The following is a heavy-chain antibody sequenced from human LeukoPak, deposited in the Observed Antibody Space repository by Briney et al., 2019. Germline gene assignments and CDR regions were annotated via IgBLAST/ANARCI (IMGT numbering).Heavy chain of an antibody. CDR3: ARYCTSTTCILRGFDY. D-gene: IGHD2-2*01. CDR2: IYHTGSA. Sequence: KASETLSLTCSVSGYSFTSGHYWGWIRQPPGKGLEWIANIYHTGSAHYSPSLKSRVTISVDTSKNQFSLKLSSVTAADTAVYYCARYCTSTTCILRGFDYWGQGTLVTVSS. V-gene: IGHV4-38-2*01. J-gene: IGHJ4*02. CDR1: GYSFTSGHY.